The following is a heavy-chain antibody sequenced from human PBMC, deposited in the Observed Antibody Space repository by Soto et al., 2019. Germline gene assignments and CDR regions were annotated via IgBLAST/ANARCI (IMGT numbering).Heavy chain of an antibody. Sequence: ETLSLTCTGSGLRFSNYAMTWVRQAPGKGLQWVSSITGRGESSYYAESVKGRFTISRDNSRNTLYLQMNSLRADDTAIYYCAARDGRWLPYCSDFWGPGALVTVSS. V-gene: IGHV3-23*01. CDR3: AARDGRWLPYCSDF. CDR2: ITGRGESS. CDR1: GLRFSNYA. D-gene: IGHD2-15*01. J-gene: IGHJ4*02.